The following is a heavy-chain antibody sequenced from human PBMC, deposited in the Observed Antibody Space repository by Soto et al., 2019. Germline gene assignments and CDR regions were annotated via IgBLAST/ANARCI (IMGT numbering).Heavy chain of an antibody. CDR2: INPNSGGT. J-gene: IGHJ5*02. V-gene: IGHV1-2*04. Sequence: QVQLVQSGAEVKKPGASVKVSCKASGYTFTGYYMHWVRQAPGQGLEWMGWINPNSGGTNSAQKFQGWLTMTRDTSISTAYMELSRLRSDDTAVYYCAREHCSGGSCYNWFDPWGQGTLVTVSS. D-gene: IGHD2-15*01. CDR3: AREHCSGGSCYNWFDP. CDR1: GYTFTGYY.